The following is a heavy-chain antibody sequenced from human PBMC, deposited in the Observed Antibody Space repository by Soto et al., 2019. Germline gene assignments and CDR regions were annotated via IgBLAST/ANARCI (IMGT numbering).Heavy chain of an antibody. CDR3: ARGDDDDSSGPFSDAFDR. D-gene: IGHD3-22*01. J-gene: IGHJ3*02. Sequence: PGGSLRLSCAASGFSFSTYWMSWVRQAPGKGLEWVANIKPDGSEKWYVDSVKGRFTISRDNTKNSLFLEMNNLRAEDTAVYYCARGDDDDSSGPFSDAFDRWGQGTLVTFSS. CDR1: GFSFSTYW. CDR2: IKPDGSEK. V-gene: IGHV3-7*04.